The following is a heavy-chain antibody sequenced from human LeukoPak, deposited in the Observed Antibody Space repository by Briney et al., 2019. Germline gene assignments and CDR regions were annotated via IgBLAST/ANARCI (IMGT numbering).Heavy chain of an antibody. CDR2: ISGSGGST. Sequence: PGGSLRLSCAASGFTFSSYAMSWVRQAPGKGLEWVSAISGSGGSTYYADSVKGRFTISRDNSKNTLYLQMNSLRAEDTAVYYCAKHRYDSSGYYARTLFDYWGQGTLVTVSS. CDR3: AKHRYDSSGYYARTLFDY. V-gene: IGHV3-23*01. CDR1: GFTFSSYA. J-gene: IGHJ4*02. D-gene: IGHD3-22*01.